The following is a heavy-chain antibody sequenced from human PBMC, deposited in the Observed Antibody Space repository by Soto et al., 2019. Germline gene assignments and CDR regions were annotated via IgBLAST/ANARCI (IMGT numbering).Heavy chain of an antibody. Sequence: QVQLQQWGAGLLKPSETLSLTCAVYGGSFSGYYWSWIRQPPGKGLEWIGEINHSGSTNYNPSLKSRVTISVDTSKNQFSLKLSSVTAADTAVYYCATVLVGARLYYFDYWGQGSMVNVSS. CDR3: ATVLVGARLYYFDY. J-gene: IGHJ4*02. CDR2: INHSGST. V-gene: IGHV4-34*01. D-gene: IGHD1-26*01. CDR1: GGSFSGYY.